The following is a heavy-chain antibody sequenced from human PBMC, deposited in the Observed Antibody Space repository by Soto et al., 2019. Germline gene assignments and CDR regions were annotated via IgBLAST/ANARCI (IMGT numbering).Heavy chain of an antibody. J-gene: IGHJ3*02. CDR3: ARDPSVAVARNDAFDI. Sequence: QVQLVESGGGVVQPGRSLRLSCAASGFTFSSYAMHWVRQAPGKGLEWVAVISYDGSNKYYADSVKGRFTISRDNSKNPLYLQMNSLRAEDTAVYYCARDPSVAVARNDAFDIWGQGTMVTVSS. V-gene: IGHV3-30-3*01. D-gene: IGHD6-19*01. CDR2: ISYDGSNK. CDR1: GFTFSSYA.